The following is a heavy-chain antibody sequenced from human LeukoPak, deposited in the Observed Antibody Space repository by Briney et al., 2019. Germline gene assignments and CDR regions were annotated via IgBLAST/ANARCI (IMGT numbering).Heavy chain of an antibody. CDR2: IYSGGST. D-gene: IGHD3-22*01. V-gene: IGHV3-53*01. CDR1: GFTVSNNY. Sequence: GGSLRLSCAASGFTVSNNYMSWVRQAPGKGLEWVSVIYSGGSTYYADSVKGRFTISRDNSKNTLYLQMNSLRAEDTAVYYCAMTYYFDSSGYYKLDYWGQGTLVTVSS. CDR3: AMTYYFDSSGYYKLDY. J-gene: IGHJ4*02.